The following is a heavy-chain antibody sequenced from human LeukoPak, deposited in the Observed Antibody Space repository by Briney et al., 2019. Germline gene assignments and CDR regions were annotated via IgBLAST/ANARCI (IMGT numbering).Heavy chain of an antibody. CDR3: ARGRGSSGWSTGKLYYMDV. V-gene: IGHV4-34*01. CDR2: INHSGST. Sequence: SETLSLTCAVYGGSFSGYYWSWIRQPPGKGLEWIGEINHSGSTNYNPSLKSRVTISVDTSKNQFSLKLSSVTAADTAVYYCARGRGSSGWSTGKLYYMDVWGKGTTVTASS. J-gene: IGHJ6*03. D-gene: IGHD6-19*01. CDR1: GGSFSGYY.